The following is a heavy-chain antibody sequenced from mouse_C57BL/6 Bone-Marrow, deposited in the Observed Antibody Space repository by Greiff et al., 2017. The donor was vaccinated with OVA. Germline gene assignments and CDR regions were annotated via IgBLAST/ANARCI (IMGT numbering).Heavy chain of an antibody. CDR2: INPYNGGT. V-gene: IGHV1-19*01. J-gene: IGHJ3*01. D-gene: IGHD2-4*01. Sequence: VQLQQSGPVLVKPGASVKMSCKASGYTFTDYYMNWVKQSHGKSLEWIGVINPYNGGTSYNQKFTGKATLTVDKSSSTAYMELNSLTSEDSAVYYCAREGIYYDYGGFAYWGQGTLVTVSA. CDR3: AREGIYYDYGGFAY. CDR1: GYTFTDYY.